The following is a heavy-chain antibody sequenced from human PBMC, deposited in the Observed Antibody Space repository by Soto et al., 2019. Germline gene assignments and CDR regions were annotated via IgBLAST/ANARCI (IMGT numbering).Heavy chain of an antibody. CDR2: IKSKTDGGTT. V-gene: IGHV3-15*01. CDR1: GFTFSNAW. D-gene: IGHD2-2*01. J-gene: IGHJ6*03. Sequence: EVQLVESGGGLVKPGGSLRLSCAASGFTFSNAWMSWVRQAPGKGLEWVGRIKSKTDGGTTDYAAPVKGRFTISRDDSKNTLYLQMNSLKTEDTAVYYCTTDPSSTSGDPKYYYYDMDVWGKGTTVTVSS. CDR3: TTDPSSTSGDPKYYYYDMDV.